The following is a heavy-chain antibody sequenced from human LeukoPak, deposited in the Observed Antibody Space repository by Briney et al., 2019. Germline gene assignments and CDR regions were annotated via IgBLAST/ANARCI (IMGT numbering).Heavy chain of an antibody. Sequence: SETLSLTCTVSGSSSYYWGWIRQPPGKGLEWIGTIYYSGSTYYNPSLKSRVTISVDTSKNQFSLKLSSVTAADTAVYYCARTYPDSSGYYYDYWGQGTLVTASS. CDR2: IYYSGST. D-gene: IGHD3-22*01. CDR1: GSSSYY. J-gene: IGHJ4*02. V-gene: IGHV4-39*07. CDR3: ARTYPDSSGYYYDY.